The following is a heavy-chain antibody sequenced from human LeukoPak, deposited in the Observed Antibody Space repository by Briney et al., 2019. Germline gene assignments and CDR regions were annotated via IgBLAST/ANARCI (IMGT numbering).Heavy chain of an antibody. CDR2: IYPRDSDT. CDR3: ARRQYSGYDFDF. V-gene: IGHV5-51*01. D-gene: IGHD5-12*01. Sequence: GESLEISCKASGYIFTNYWIGWVRQMPGKGLEWMGIIYPRDSDTRYSPSFQGQVTVSADKSISTAYLQWNTLEASDAAMYYCARRQYSGYDFDFWGQGTLVTVSS. J-gene: IGHJ4*02. CDR1: GYIFTNYW.